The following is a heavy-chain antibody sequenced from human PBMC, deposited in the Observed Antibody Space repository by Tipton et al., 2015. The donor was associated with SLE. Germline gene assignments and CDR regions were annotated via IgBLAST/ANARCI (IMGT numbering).Heavy chain of an antibody. J-gene: IGHJ4*02. CDR3: ASGRTSLSGGSCCTFDY. D-gene: IGHD2-15*01. V-gene: IGHV4-61*02. CDR2: IYTSGST. CDR1: GGSISSGSYY. Sequence: TLSLTCTVSGGSISSGSYYWSWIRQPAGKGLEWIGRIYTSGSTNYNPSLKSRVTISVDTSKNQFSLKLSSVTAADTAVYYCASGRTSLSGGSCCTFDYWGQGTLVTVSS.